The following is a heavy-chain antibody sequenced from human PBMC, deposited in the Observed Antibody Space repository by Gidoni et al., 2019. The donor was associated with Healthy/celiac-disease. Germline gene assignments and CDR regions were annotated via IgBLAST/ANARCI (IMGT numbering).Heavy chain of an antibody. CDR3: ARSRNFPSGSYYPFDY. CDR1: GGTFSSYT. Sequence: QVQLVQSGAEVKKPGSSVKVSCKASGGTFSSYTISWVRQAPGQGLEWMGRIIPILGIANYAQKFQGRVTITADKSTSTAYMELSSLRSEDTAVYYCARSRNFPSGSYYPFDYWGQGTLVTVSS. D-gene: IGHD1-26*01. V-gene: IGHV1-69*02. J-gene: IGHJ4*02. CDR2: IIPILGIA.